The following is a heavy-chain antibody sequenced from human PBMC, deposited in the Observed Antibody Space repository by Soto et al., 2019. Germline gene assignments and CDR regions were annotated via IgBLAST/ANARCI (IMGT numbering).Heavy chain of an antibody. CDR3: ARVEAVAGLYNYHGLDV. CDR1: GGTFSNYA. D-gene: IGHD6-19*01. J-gene: IGHJ6*02. CDR2: IVPIFGTT. V-gene: IGHV1-69*12. Sequence: QVQLVQSGAELKKPGSSVKVSCKASGGTFSNYAISWVRQAPGQGLEWMGGIVPIFGTTFYTRKFQDRATIIADDSTTTGYLELSSLRSEDTDIYYCARVEAVAGLYNYHGLDVWGQGTAVSVSS.